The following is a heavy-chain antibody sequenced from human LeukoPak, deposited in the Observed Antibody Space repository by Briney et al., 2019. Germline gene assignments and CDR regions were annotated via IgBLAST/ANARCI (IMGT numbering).Heavy chain of an antibody. CDR2: INPKSGGT. CDR3: ARDIGQGSSWLYDY. V-gene: IGHV1-2*02. Sequence: ASVKVSCKASGYTLTGYYMHWVRQAPGQGREWMGWINPKSGGTNYAQKFQGRVTMTRDTSITTAYMELSSLRSADTALYYCARDIGQGSSWLYDYWGQGTLVTVSS. CDR1: GYTLTGYY. D-gene: IGHD6-13*01. J-gene: IGHJ4*02.